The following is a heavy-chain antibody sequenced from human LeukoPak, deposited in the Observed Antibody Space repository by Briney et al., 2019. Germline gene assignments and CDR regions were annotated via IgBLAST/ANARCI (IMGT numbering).Heavy chain of an antibody. J-gene: IGHJ5*02. D-gene: IGHD3-3*01. V-gene: IGHV3-23*01. CDR3: AKDQGPPGTYYDFWSGLNWFDP. CDR2: ISGSGGST. Sequence: GGSLRLSCAASGFTFSSYAMSWVRQAPGKGLEWVSAISGSGGSTYYADSVKGRFTISRDNSKNTLYLQMNSLRAEDTAVYYCAKDQGPPGTYYDFWSGLNWFDPWGQGTLVTVSS. CDR1: GFTFSSYA.